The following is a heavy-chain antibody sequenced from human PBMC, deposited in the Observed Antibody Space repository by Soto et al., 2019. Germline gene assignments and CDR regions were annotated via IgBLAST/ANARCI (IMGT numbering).Heavy chain of an antibody. D-gene: IGHD3-22*01. CDR3: AREDSSGYLDY. CDR2: ISYDGSNK. Sequence: QVQLVESGGGVVQPGRSLRLSCAASGFTFSSYAMHWVRQAPGKGLEWVAVISYDGSNKYYADSVKGRFTISRDNSKNMLYLQMNSLRAEDTAVYYCAREDSSGYLDYWGQGTLVTVSS. CDR1: GFTFSSYA. J-gene: IGHJ4*02. V-gene: IGHV3-30-3*01.